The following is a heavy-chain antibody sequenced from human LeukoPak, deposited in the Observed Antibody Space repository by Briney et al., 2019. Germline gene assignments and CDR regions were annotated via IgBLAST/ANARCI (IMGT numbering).Heavy chain of an antibody. Sequence: GGSLRLSCAASGFTFSRYWMQWVRQAPGKGLVWVSRMNSDGSSINYADSVKGRFTISRDNAKNTLYLQMNSLSAEDTAIYYCARVHVLGWDYWGQGTLVTVSS. CDR3: ARVHVLGWDY. CDR2: MNSDGSSI. D-gene: IGHD3-10*02. CDR1: GFTFSRYW. J-gene: IGHJ4*02. V-gene: IGHV3-74*01.